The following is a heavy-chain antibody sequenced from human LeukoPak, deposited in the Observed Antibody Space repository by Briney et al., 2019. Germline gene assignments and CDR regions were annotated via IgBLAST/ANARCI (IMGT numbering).Heavy chain of an antibody. D-gene: IGHD3-22*01. Sequence: GESLKISCKGSGYSFTTYWIGWVRQVPGKVLEWVGIIYPGDSDARYSPSFQGQVTISADNSISTAYLHWSSLKASDTAMYYCARGHSDTSGYYSYWGQGTVVTVSS. J-gene: IGHJ4*02. CDR2: IYPGDSDA. CDR3: ARGHSDTSGYYSY. CDR1: GYSFTTYW. V-gene: IGHV5-51*01.